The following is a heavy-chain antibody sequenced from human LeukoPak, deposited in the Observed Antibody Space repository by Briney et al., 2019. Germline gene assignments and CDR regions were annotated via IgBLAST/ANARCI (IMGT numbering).Heavy chain of an antibody. V-gene: IGHV1-2*06. CDR2: INPNSGDT. J-gene: IGHJ4*02. CDR1: GYTFTGYH. CDR3: ARDYCSSTSCLLDY. Sequence: GASVKVSCKASGYTFTGYHMHWVRQAPGQGLEWMGRINPNSGDTNYAQKFQGRVAMTRDTSISTAFMELTGLRSDDTAVYYCARDYCSSTSCLLDYWGQGTLVTVSS. D-gene: IGHD2-2*01.